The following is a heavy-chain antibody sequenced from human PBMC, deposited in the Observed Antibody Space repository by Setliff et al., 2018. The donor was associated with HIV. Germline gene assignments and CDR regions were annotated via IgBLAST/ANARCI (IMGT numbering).Heavy chain of an antibody. V-gene: IGHV4-61*09. Sequence: SETLSLTCSVSSSISSGGYYWTWIRQPAGKGLEWIGHVSTSGNTNYNPSLKSRITISLDTSRSHFSLKLHSVTAADTAVYYCARIKAFGSGSYPLDFWGQGTPVTVSS. CDR2: VSTSGNT. D-gene: IGHD3-10*01. CDR1: SSISSGGYY. J-gene: IGHJ4*02. CDR3: ARIKAFGSGSYPLDF.